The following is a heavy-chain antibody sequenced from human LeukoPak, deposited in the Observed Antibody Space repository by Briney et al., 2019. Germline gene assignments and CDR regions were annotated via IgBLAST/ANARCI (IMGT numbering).Heavy chain of an antibody. CDR1: GGSISTYY. CDR2: IYHSGST. D-gene: IGHD6-6*01. Sequence: PSETLSLTCTVSGGSISTYYWNWIRQPPGKGLEWIGYIYHSGSTNYNPSLQSRVTISVDTSKNQFSLNLNSVTAADAAVYYCARGGAARLHFQNWGQGTLVTVSS. J-gene: IGHJ1*01. V-gene: IGHV4-59*01. CDR3: ARGGAARLHFQN.